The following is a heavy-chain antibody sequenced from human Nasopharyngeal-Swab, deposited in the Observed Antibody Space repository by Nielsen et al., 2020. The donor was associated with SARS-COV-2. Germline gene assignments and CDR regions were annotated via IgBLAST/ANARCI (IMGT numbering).Heavy chain of an antibody. J-gene: IGHJ5*02. CDR2: IYHSGST. Sequence: SQTLSLTCAVSGGSISSGGYSWSWIRQPPGKGLEWIGYIYHSGSTYYNPSLKSRVTISVDTSKNQFSLKLSSVTAADTAVYYCARVKGYQLLSSAAPNWFDPWGQGTLVTVSS. CDR1: GGSISSGGYS. CDR3: ARVKGYQLLSSAAPNWFDP. D-gene: IGHD2-2*01. V-gene: IGHV4-30-2*01.